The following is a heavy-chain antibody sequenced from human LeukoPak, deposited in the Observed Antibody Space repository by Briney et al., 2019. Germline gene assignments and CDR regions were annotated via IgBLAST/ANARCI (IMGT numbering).Heavy chain of an antibody. D-gene: IGHD6-19*01. V-gene: IGHV1-18*01. Sequence: GASVTVSCKPSGYTFAQYGISGVRQAPGQGLEWMGWIDTHIGNTNYAQKFQGRVAMTADTSTTTASMELRSLRSDDTAVYSRARRGRPIEYTSGLYGDFDYWGQGTLVTVSS. CDR2: IDTHIGNT. CDR3: ARRGRPIEYTSGLYGDFDY. CDR1: GYTFAQYG. J-gene: IGHJ4*02.